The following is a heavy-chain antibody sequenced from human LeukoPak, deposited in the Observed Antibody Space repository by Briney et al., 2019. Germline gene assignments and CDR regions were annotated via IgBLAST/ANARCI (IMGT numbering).Heavy chain of an antibody. CDR3: AKGGTAMDQYYFDY. CDR1: GFTFSSYG. J-gene: IGHJ4*02. D-gene: IGHD5-18*01. Sequence: GSLRLSCAASGFTFSSYGMHWVRQAPGKGLEWVAFIRYDGSNKYYADSVKGRFTISRDNSKNTLYLQMNSLRAEDTAVYYCAKGGTAMDQYYFDYWGQGTLVTVSS. V-gene: IGHV3-30*02. CDR2: IRYDGSNK.